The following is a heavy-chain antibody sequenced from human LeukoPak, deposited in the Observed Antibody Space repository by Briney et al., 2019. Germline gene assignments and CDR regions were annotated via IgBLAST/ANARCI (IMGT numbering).Heavy chain of an antibody. CDR2: FSRSGPDT. Sequence: GGSLRLSCAASGFTFGSSAMSWVRQAPGKGPEWVSTFSRSGPDTYYADSVKGRFTIFRDNSKNTLYLQMNSLRAEDTAVYCCAKGSLGSWYYFDYWGQGTLVTVSS. CDR1: GFTFGSSA. J-gene: IGHJ4*02. CDR3: AKGSLGSWYYFDY. V-gene: IGHV3-23*01. D-gene: IGHD6-13*01.